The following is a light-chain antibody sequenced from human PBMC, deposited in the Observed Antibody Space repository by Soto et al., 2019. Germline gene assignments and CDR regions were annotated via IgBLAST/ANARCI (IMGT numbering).Light chain of an antibody. V-gene: IGLV2-14*01. CDR3: SSYTTTGTQV. Sequence: QSVLTQPASVSGSPGQSITISCTGTSSDVGVYNYVSWYQQHPGKAPKLVIYEVTNRPSGVSNRFSGSKSGNTASLTISGLQAEDEADYYCSSYTTTGTQVFGTGTKLTVL. J-gene: IGLJ1*01. CDR1: SSDVGVYNY. CDR2: EVT.